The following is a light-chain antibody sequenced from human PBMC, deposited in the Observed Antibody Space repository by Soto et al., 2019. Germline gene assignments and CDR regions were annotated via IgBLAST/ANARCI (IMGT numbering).Light chain of an antibody. J-gene: IGLJ2*01. CDR2: EVT. CDR1: SSNIGTHS. V-gene: IGLV1-44*01. Sequence: QSVLTQPPSVSGTPGQRVSFFCSGSSSNIGTHSVHWYQHFPGTAPKVLIYEVTKRPSGVPDRFSASKSGNSASLTVSGLQDEDEADYYCMSYAGGNSVTFGGGTKLTVL. CDR3: MSYAGGNSVT.